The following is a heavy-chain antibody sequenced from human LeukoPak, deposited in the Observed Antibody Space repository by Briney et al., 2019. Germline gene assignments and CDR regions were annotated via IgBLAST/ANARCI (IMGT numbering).Heavy chain of an antibody. CDR3: ARGRGYSYGYFVY. CDR2: INHSGST. J-gene: IGHJ4*02. Sequence: SETLSLTCAVYGGSFSGYYWSWIRQPPGKGLEWIGEINHSGSTNYNPSLKSRVTISVDTSKNQFSLKLSSVTAADTAVYYCARGRGYSYGYFVYWGQGALVTVSS. D-gene: IGHD5-18*01. CDR1: GGSFSGYY. V-gene: IGHV4-34*01.